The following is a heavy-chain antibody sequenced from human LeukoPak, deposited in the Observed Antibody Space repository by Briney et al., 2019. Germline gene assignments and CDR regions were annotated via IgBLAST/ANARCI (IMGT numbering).Heavy chain of an antibody. D-gene: IGHD3-16*02. V-gene: IGHV1-2*02. J-gene: IGHJ6*02. Sequence: ASVKVSCKASGYTFTGYYMHWVRQAPGQGLEWMGWINPNSGGTNYAQKLQGRVTMTRDTSISTAYMELSRLRSDDTAVYYCARGGLRLGELSSYYYGMDVWGQGTTVTVSS. CDR1: GYTFTGYY. CDR2: INPNSGGT. CDR3: ARGGLRLGELSSYYYGMDV.